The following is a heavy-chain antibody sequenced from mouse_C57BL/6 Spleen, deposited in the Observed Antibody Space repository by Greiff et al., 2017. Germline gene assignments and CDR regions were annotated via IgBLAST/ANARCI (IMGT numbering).Heavy chain of an antibody. CDR3: ARPTKGYFDV. J-gene: IGHJ1*03. CDR2: IDPSDSYT. CDR1: GYTFTSYW. D-gene: IGHD2-10*01. V-gene: IGHV1-69*01. Sequence: QVHVKQPGAELVMPGASVKLSCKASGYTFTSYWMHWVKQRPGQGLEWIGEIDPSDSYTNYNQKFKGKSTLTVDKSSSTAYMQLSSLTSEDSAVYYCARPTKGYFDVWGTGTTVTVSS.